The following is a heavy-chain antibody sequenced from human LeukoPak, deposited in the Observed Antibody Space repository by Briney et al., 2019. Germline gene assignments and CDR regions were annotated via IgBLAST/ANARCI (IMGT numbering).Heavy chain of an antibody. CDR2: ISGSGGST. CDR1: GFTFSSYA. CDR3: AKGGRITIFGVDY. D-gene: IGHD3-3*01. V-gene: IGHV3-23*01. J-gene: IGHJ4*02. Sequence: TGGSLRLSCAASGFTFSSYAMSWVRQAPGKGLEWVSAISGSGGSTYYADSVKGRFTISRDSSKNTLYLQMNSLRAEDTAVYYCAKGGRITIFGVDYWGQGTLVTVSS.